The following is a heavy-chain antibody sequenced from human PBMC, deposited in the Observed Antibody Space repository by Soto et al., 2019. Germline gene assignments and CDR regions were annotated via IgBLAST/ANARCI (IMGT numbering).Heavy chain of an antibody. CDR3: ARDLSGSYLDY. Sequence: QVQLVESGGGVVQPGRSLRLSCAASGFTSSSYGMHWVRQAPGKGLEWVAVIWYDGSNKYYADSVKGRFTISRDNSKNTLYLQMNSLRTEDTAVYYCARDLSGSYLDYWGQGTLVTVSS. J-gene: IGHJ4*02. D-gene: IGHD1-26*01. CDR2: IWYDGSNK. V-gene: IGHV3-33*01. CDR1: GFTSSSYG.